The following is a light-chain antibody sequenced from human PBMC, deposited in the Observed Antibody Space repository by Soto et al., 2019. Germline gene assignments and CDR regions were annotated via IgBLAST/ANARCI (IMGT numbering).Light chain of an antibody. J-gene: IGLJ2*01. Sequence: QSALTQPRSVSGSPGQSVTISCTGTSSDVGNYNHVSWYQQPPGKAPKVMIYDVNKRSSTVPDRFSVSKSGNTASLTISGLQAEDEADYYCSSYSGTYSVVFGGGTKLTVL. CDR3: SSYSGTYSVV. V-gene: IGLV2-11*01. CDR2: DVN. CDR1: SSDVGNYNH.